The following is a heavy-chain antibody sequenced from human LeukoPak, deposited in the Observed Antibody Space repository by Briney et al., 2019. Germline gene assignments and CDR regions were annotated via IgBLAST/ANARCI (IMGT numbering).Heavy chain of an antibody. Sequence: PGGSLRLSCAASGFTFSSYSMNWVRQAPGKGLEWVSYISSSSSTIYYADSVKGRFTISRDNAKNSLYLQMNSLRPEDTALYYCAREGEHSGYYNDYWGQGTLVTVSS. CDR3: AREGEHSGYYNDY. J-gene: IGHJ4*02. V-gene: IGHV3-48*04. CDR2: ISSSSSTI. D-gene: IGHD5-12*01. CDR1: GFTFSSYS.